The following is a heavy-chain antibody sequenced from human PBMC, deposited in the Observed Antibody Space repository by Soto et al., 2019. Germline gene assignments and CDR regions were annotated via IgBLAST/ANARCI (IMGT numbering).Heavy chain of an antibody. CDR1: GYTFTSYD. J-gene: IGHJ4*02. CDR2: MNPNSGNT. D-gene: IGHD4-17*01. Sequence: QVQLVQAGAEVKKPGASVQVSCKASGYTFTSYDINWVRQATGHGLEWMGWMNPNSGNTGYEQKFQGRGTITRNTSISTAYMERSSLRSDDTAVYYCARTLSGDNVYYWGQGTLVIFSS. CDR3: ARTLSGDNVYY. V-gene: IGHV1-8*02.